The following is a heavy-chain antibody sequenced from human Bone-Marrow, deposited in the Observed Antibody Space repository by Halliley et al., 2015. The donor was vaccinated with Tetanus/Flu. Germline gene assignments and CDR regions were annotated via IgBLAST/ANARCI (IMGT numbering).Heavy chain of an antibody. CDR1: GFIFSAYA. J-gene: IGHJ5*02. V-gene: IGHV3-23*01. CDR2: ISGSGLRT. CDR3: AKDYGDYNSNWFDL. Sequence: SLRLSCAASGFIFSAYAMSFVRQAPGKGLEWVSSISGSGLRTFYAASVEGRFSISRDNSKNTLYVQMNSLRAEDTAVYYCAKDYGDYNSNWFDLWGQGTLVTVSS. D-gene: IGHD4-17*01.